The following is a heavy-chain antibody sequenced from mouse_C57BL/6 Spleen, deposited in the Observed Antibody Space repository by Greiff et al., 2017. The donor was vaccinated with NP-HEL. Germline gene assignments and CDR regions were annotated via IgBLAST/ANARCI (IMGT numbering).Heavy chain of an antibody. J-gene: IGHJ2*01. D-gene: IGHD3-2*02. CDR1: GYTFTDYY. Sequence: EVQLQQSGPELVKPGASVKISCKASGYTFTDYYMNWVKQSHGKSLEWIGDINPNNGGTSYNQKFKGKATLTVDKSSSTAYMELRSLTSEDSAVYYCARWGAQAYYFDYWGQGTTLTVSS. CDR2: INPNNGGT. CDR3: ARWGAQAYYFDY. V-gene: IGHV1-26*01.